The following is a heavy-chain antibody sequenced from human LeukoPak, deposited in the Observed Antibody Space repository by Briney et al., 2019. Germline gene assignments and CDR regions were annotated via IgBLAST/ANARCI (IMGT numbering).Heavy chain of an antibody. D-gene: IGHD6-13*01. V-gene: IGHV3-23*01. J-gene: IGHJ4*02. CDR2: ISGSGGST. CDR1: GFTFSSYA. Sequence: GGSQRLSCAASGFTFSSYAMSWVRQAPGKGLEWVSAISGSGGSTYCADSVKGRFTISRDNSKNTLYLQMNSLRAEDTAVYYCAKGEQLVQFPFDYWGQGTLVTVSS. CDR3: AKGEQLVQFPFDY.